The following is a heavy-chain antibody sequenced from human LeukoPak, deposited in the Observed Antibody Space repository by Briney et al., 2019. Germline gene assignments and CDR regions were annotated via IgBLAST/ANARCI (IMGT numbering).Heavy chain of an antibody. CDR3: ARQDTSMVAFDY. CDR1: GGSISSSNYY. CDR2: IYYSGNT. J-gene: IGHJ4*02. D-gene: IGHD5-18*01. Sequence: KASETLSLTCTVSGGSISSSNYYWGWIRQPPGKGLEWIGSIYYSGNTYYNPSLKSRVTISVDTSKNQFSLKLNSVTAADTAVYYCARQDTSMVAFDYWGQGTLVTVSS. V-gene: IGHV4-39*01.